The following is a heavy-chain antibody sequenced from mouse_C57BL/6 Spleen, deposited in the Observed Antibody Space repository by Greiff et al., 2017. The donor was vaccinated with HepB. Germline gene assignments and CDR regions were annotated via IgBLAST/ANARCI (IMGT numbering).Heavy chain of an antibody. CDR3: ARKGYDGDYFDY. Sequence: LVESGAELARPGASVKLSCKASGYTFTSYGISWVKQRTGQGLEWIGEIYPRSGNTYYNEKFKGKATLTADKSSSTAYMELRSLTSEDSAVYFCARKGYDGDYFDYWGQGTTLTVSS. V-gene: IGHV1-81*01. CDR2: IYPRSGNT. CDR1: GYTFTSYG. D-gene: IGHD2-12*01. J-gene: IGHJ2*01.